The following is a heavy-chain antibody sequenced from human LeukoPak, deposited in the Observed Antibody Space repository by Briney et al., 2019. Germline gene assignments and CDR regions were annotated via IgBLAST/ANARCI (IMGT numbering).Heavy chain of an antibody. J-gene: IGHJ4*02. CDR1: GFTFSSYG. D-gene: IGHD1-26*01. CDR2: ISYDGGNT. CDR3: AKDASPIGTWYCDF. Sequence: GGSLRLSCAASGFTFSSYGMHWVRQAPGKGLEWMAVISYDGGNTYYSDSVKGRFTISRDNSKNTLYLQINSLRVEDTAVYYCAKDASPIGTWYCDFWGQGTLVSVSS. V-gene: IGHV3-30*18.